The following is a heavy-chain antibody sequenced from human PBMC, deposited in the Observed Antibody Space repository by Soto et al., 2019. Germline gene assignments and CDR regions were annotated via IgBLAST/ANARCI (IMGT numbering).Heavy chain of an antibody. CDR1: GGSISSYY. Sequence: PSETLSLTCTVSGGSISSYYWSWIRQPPGKGLEWIGYIYYSGGTNYNPSLKSRVTISVDTSKNQFSLKLSSVTAADTAVYYCARGSTYDFWRGPPYYYYGMDVWGQGTTVTVSS. CDR2: IYYSGGT. D-gene: IGHD3-3*01. J-gene: IGHJ6*02. V-gene: IGHV4-59*01. CDR3: ARGSTYDFWRGPPYYYYGMDV.